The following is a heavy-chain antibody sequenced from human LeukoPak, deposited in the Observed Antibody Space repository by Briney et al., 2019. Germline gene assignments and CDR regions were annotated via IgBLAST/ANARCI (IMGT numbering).Heavy chain of an antibody. J-gene: IGHJ4*02. CDR1: GFTFSSYW. CDR2: IKQDGSEK. Sequence: GGSLRLSCAASGFTFSSYWMSWVRQAPGKGLEWVANIKQDGSEKYYVDSVKGRFTISRDNAKNSLYLQMNSLRVEDTAVYYCARDRYYYDRSGYDVNYFDYWGQGTLVTVSS. V-gene: IGHV3-7*01. D-gene: IGHD3-22*01. CDR3: ARDRYYYDRSGYDVNYFDY.